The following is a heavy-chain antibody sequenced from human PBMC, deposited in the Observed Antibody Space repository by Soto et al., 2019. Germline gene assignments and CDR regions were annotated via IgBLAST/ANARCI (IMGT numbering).Heavy chain of an antibody. CDR3: ARYGPLAMIVEYYFDY. CDR1: GFTFSSYA. CDR2: ISYDGSNK. D-gene: IGHD3-22*01. Sequence: QVPLVESGGGVVQPGRSLRLSCAASGFTFSSYAMHWVRQAPGKGLEWVAVISYDGSNKYYADSVKGRFTISRDNSKNTLYLQMNSLRAEDTAVYYCARYGPLAMIVEYYFDYWGQGTLVTVSS. V-gene: IGHV3-30-3*01. J-gene: IGHJ4*02.